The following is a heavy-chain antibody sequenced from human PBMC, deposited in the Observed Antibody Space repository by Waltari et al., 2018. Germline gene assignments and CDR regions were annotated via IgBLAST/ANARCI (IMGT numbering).Heavy chain of an antibody. CDR3: ARDQNVGFDY. D-gene: IGHD1-1*01. J-gene: IGHJ4*02. CDR1: GGSISSSSYY. Sequence: QLQLQESGPGLVKPSETLSLTCTVSGGSISSSSYYWGWIRQPPGKGLEWIGSIYYSGSTYYNPSLKSRVTISVDTSKNQFSLKLSSVTAVDTAVYYCARDQNVGFDYWGQGTLVTVSS. V-gene: IGHV4-39*07. CDR2: IYYSGST.